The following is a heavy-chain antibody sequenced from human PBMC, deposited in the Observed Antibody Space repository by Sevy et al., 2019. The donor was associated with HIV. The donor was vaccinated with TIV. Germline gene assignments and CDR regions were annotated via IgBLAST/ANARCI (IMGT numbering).Heavy chain of an antibody. D-gene: IGHD4-17*01. Sequence: GGSLRLSCAASGFSVNSYGMFWVRQAPGKGLEWVALILYDGSNKYYADSVKGRFTISRDNSKNTLYLQMSSLRAEDTAVYYCAKDFVGYSDYPGALEYWGQGTLVTVSS. CDR2: ILYDGSNK. CDR1: GFSVNSYG. V-gene: IGHV3-30*18. CDR3: AKDFVGYSDYPGALEY. J-gene: IGHJ4*02.